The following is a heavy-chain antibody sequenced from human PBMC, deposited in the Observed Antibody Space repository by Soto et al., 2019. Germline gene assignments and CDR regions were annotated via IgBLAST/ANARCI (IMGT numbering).Heavy chain of an antibody. D-gene: IGHD3-22*01. J-gene: IGHJ6*04. V-gene: IGHV3-48*01. CDR3: ASYWFYMDV. CDR1: GFIFSSYP. CDR2: ISSDSGTI. Sequence: EVQLVESGGGLVQPGGSLRLSCAVSGFIFSSYPMNWVRQAPGKGLEWISYISSDSGTIYYADSVKGRFSISRDNAKNSLFLKRNSRRAEERVFYFCASYWFYMDVGGKGTTVPVSS.